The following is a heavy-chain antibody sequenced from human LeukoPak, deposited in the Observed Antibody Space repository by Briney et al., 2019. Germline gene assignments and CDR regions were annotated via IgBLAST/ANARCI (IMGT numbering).Heavy chain of an antibody. CDR1: GYTFTSYD. J-gene: IGHJ5*02. Sequence: ASVKVSCKASGYTFTSYDISWVRQATGQGLEWMGWMNPNSGNTGYAQKFQGRVTMTRNTSISTAYMELSSLRSEDTAVYYCARRSSSWSRFNWFDPWGQGTLVTVSS. D-gene: IGHD6-13*01. V-gene: IGHV1-8*01. CDR3: ARRSSSWSRFNWFDP. CDR2: MNPNSGNT.